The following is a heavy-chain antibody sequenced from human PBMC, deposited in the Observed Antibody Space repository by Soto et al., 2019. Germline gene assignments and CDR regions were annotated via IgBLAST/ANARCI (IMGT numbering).Heavy chain of an antibody. Sequence: EVQLLESGGGLVQPGGSLRLSCAASGFTFSNYAMSWVRQAPGKGLEWVSAISGSGTSKYYADSVKGRFTICRDNSKNTLSVQMNSLRAEDTTLYYCAKVRVLGPYYGMDVWGKGTTVTVSS. CDR1: GFTFSNYA. J-gene: IGHJ6*04. CDR3: AKVRVLGPYYGMDV. V-gene: IGHV3-23*01. CDR2: ISGSGTSK.